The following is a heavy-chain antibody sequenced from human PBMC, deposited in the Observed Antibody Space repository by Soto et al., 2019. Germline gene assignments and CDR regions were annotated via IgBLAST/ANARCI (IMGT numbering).Heavy chain of an antibody. CDR3: ARAGYSSSWFPPVGYNRNDVYDY. CDR1: GGSISSYY. V-gene: IGHV4-59*01. J-gene: IGHJ4*02. CDR2: IYYSGST. Sequence: SETLSLTCTVSGGSISSYYWSWIRQPPGKGLEWIGYIYYSGSTNYNPSLKSRVTISVDTSKNQFSLKLSSVTAADTAVYYCARAGYSSSWFPPVGYNRNDVYDYWGQGTLVTVSS. D-gene: IGHD6-13*01.